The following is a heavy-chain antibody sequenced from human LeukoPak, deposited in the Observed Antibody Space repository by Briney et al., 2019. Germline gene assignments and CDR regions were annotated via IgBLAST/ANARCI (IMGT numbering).Heavy chain of an antibody. D-gene: IGHD3-10*01. CDR3: ARDSPRLITMVRGPIWHGMDV. Sequence: SETLSLTCTVSGGSISSYYWTWIRQPPGKGLEWIGYIYYNGGTIYNPSLKSRVTISVDTSKNQFSLKLSSVTAADTAVYYCARDSPRLITMVRGPIWHGMDVWGQGTTVTVSS. J-gene: IGHJ6*02. V-gene: IGHV4-59*01. CDR2: IYYNGGT. CDR1: GGSISSYY.